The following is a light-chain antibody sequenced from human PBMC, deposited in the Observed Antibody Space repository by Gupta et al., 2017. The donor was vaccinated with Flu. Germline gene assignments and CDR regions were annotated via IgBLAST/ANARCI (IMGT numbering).Light chain of an antibody. J-gene: IGLJ2*01. Sequence: QSVLTQPPSASGTPEQRVTISCSGSSSNIGSNSVSWYQQFPRAAPRLLIYSNNRRPAGVPDRFSGSKSGTSASLAISGLQSEDEADYYCAALDDSLNGPIFGGGTRVTVL. CDR1: SSNIGSNS. V-gene: IGLV1-44*01. CDR3: AALDDSLNGPI. CDR2: SNN.